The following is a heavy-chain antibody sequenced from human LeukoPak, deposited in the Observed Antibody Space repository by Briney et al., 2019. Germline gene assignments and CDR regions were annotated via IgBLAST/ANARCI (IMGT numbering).Heavy chain of an antibody. CDR1: GFTFSKYG. CDR2: IWYDGSNK. J-gene: IGHJ4*02. CDR3: ARVEGGATTDY. Sequence: GGSLRLSCAASGFTFSKYGMHWVRQAPGKGLEWVAVIWYDGSNKYYADSVKGGFTISRDNAKNSLYLQMNSLRAEDTALYYCARVEGGATTDYWGQGALVTVSS. D-gene: IGHD1-26*01. V-gene: IGHV3-33*01.